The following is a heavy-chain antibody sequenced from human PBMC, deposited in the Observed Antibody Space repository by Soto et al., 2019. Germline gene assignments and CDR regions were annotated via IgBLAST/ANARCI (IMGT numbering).Heavy chain of an antibody. CDR1: GLTFSSYA. D-gene: IGHD3-3*01. J-gene: IGHJ6*03. V-gene: IGHV3-66*01. Sequence: GGSLRLSCAASGLTFSSYAMHWVRQAPGKGLEWVSVIYSGGSTYYADSVKGRFTISRDNSKNTLYLQMNSLRAEDTAVYYCARERITIFGVVTEPYYYYMDVWGKGTTLTVSS. CDR3: ARERITIFGVVTEPYYYYMDV. CDR2: IYSGGST.